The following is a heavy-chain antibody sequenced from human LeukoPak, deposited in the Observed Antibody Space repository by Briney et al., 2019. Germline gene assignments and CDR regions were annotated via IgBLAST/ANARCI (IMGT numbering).Heavy chain of an antibody. D-gene: IGHD3-3*01. Sequence: GGSLRLSCAASGFTFDDYGMSWVRQAPGKGLEWVSGIKWNGGSTGYADSVKGRFTISRDNAKNSLYLQMNSLRAENTALYYCARGGITIFGVITAPDYWGQGTLVTVSS. V-gene: IGHV3-20*04. CDR3: ARGGITIFGVITAPDY. CDR2: IKWNGGST. CDR1: GFTFDDYG. J-gene: IGHJ4*02.